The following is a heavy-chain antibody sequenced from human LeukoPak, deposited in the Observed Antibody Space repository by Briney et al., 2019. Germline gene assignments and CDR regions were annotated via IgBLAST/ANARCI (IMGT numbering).Heavy chain of an antibody. CDR3: ARESGSIVVVPAAYDC. D-gene: IGHD2-2*01. Sequence: PSGTLSITCAVSGGSISSRNWWRWVRQPPGKGLEWIGEIYHSGSTNYNPSLKSRVTISVDKSKNQFSLKLSSVTAADTAVYYCARESGSIVVVPAAYDCWGQGTLVTVSS. CDR2: IYHSGST. CDR1: GGSISSRNW. V-gene: IGHV4-4*02. J-gene: IGHJ4*02.